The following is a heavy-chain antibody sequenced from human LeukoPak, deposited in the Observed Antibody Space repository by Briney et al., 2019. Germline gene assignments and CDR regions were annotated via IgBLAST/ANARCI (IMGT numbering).Heavy chain of an antibody. D-gene: IGHD6-13*01. CDR2: TYYRSKWYN. V-gene: IGHV6-1*01. J-gene: IGHJ4*02. CDR1: GDSVSSNSAA. CDR3: ARARWDSSSWYPDY. Sequence: KTSQTLSLTCATSGDSVSSNSAAWNWIRQSPSRGLEWLGRTYYRSKWYNDYAVSVKSRITINPDTSKNQFSLQLNSVTPEDTAVYYCARARWDSSSWYPDYWGQGTLVTVSS.